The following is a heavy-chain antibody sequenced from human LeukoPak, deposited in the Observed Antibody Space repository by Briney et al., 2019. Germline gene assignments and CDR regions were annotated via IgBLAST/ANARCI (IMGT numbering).Heavy chain of an antibody. CDR2: IIGSGDNT. D-gene: IGHD5-12*01. CDR1: GFTFSSYA. V-gene: IGHV3-23*01. Sequence: GGSLRLSCAASGFTFSSYAMSWVRQAPGQGLEWVSSIIGSGDNTHYADSVKGRFTISRDNSKNTVYLQMNSLRPEDTAVYYCAQDQGPFIEAPHNSRFDHWGQGNLVIVSP. J-gene: IGHJ4*02. CDR3: AQDQGPFIEAPHNSRFDH.